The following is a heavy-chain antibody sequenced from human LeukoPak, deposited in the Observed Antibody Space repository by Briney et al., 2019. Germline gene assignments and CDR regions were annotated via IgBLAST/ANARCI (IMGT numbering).Heavy chain of an antibody. D-gene: IGHD3-22*01. V-gene: IGHV3-66*02. CDR3: ARDLNYYDSSGYRRVYFQH. J-gene: IGHJ1*01. CDR2: IYSGGST. Sequence: GGSLRLSCAASGFTASSNYMSWVRQAPGKGLEWVSVIYSGGSTYYADSVKGRFTISRDNSKNTLYLQMNSLRVEDTAVYYCARDLNYYDSSGYRRVYFQHWGQGTLVTVSS. CDR1: GFTASSNY.